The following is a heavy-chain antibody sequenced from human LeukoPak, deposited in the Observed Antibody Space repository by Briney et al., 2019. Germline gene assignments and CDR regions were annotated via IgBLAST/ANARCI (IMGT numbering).Heavy chain of an antibody. V-gene: IGHV3-74*03. J-gene: IGHJ4*02. CDR3: ARAGTGNTYGRFDD. CDR2: INSDGSRT. Sequence: PGGSLRLSCAASGFTFSSNWMQWVRQAPGKGRVWVSRINSDGSRTKYGDSGKGRFTISRDNAKNTLYLQMNSLQDEDTAVYYCARAGTGNTYGRFDDWGQGTLVTVSS. CDR1: GFTFSSNW. D-gene: IGHD5-18*01.